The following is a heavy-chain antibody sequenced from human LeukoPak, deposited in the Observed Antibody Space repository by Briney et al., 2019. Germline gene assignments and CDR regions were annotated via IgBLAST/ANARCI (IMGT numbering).Heavy chain of an antibody. CDR1: GGTLSSYA. D-gene: IGHD1-26*01. Sequence: SVKVSCKASGGTLSSYAIIWVRQAPGQGLEWMGRIIPILGIENYAQKFQGGVTITADKSTSTAYMELSSLRSEDTAVYYCARHPPGIVGTLFYYGMDVWGQGTTVTVSS. V-gene: IGHV1-69*04. CDR3: ARHPPGIVGTLFYYGMDV. CDR2: IIPILGIE. J-gene: IGHJ6*02.